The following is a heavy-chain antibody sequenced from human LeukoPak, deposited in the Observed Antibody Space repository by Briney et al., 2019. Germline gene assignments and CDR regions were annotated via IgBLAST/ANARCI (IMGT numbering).Heavy chain of an antibody. Sequence: PGGSLRLSCTASGFTFGDYAMSWFRQAPGKGLEWVGFIRSKAYGGTTEYAASVKGRFTISRDDSKSIAYLQMNSLKTEDTAVYYCTRDYSSSSFDYWGQGTLVTVSS. CDR1: GFTFGDYA. CDR3: TRDYSSSSFDY. D-gene: IGHD6-6*01. V-gene: IGHV3-49*03. J-gene: IGHJ4*02. CDR2: IRSKAYGGTT.